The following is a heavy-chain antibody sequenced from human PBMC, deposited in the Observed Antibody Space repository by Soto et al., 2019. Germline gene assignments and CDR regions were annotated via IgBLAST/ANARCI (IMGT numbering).Heavy chain of an antibody. J-gene: IGHJ4*02. D-gene: IGHD2-2*01. CDR1: GFTFSSYA. CDR3: ARDRSSSTTCLIDY. Sequence: VQLVESGGGLVQPGGSLRLSCAASGFTFSSYAMHWVRQAPGKGLEYVSSINNNGGSTYYANSVKGRFTISRDDSKSTLYLQMGSLKPEDMAVYFCARDRSSSTTCLIDYWGQGTLVTVSS. V-gene: IGHV3-64*01. CDR2: INNNGGST.